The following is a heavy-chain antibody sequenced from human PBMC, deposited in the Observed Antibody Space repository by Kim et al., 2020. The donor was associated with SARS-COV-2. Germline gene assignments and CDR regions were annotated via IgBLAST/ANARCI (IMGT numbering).Heavy chain of an antibody. CDR2: IWYDGSNK. Sequence: GGSLRLSCAASGFTFSSYGMHWVRQAPGKGLEWVAIIWYDGSNKYFADSVKGRFTISRDNSKNTLSLQMNSLRVEDTAVYYCAKLGNNAFDIWGQGTMVTVSS. J-gene: IGHJ3*02. D-gene: IGHD7-27*01. CDR1: GFTFSSYG. V-gene: IGHV3-33*06. CDR3: AKLGNNAFDI.